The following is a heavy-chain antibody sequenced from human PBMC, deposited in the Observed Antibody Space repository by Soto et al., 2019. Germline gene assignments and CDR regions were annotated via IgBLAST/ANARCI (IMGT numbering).Heavy chain of an antibody. CDR3: ARVGKLGDSGYDYCDY. CDR1: GGTFSSYA. CDR2: IIPIFGTA. Sequence: QVQLVQSGAEVKKPGSSVKVSCKPSGGTFSSYAISWVRQAPGQGLESMGGIIPIFGTANYAQKFQGRVTITADESTSTADMELIRLRSEEAAVYYCARVGKLGDSGYDYCDYWGQGTLVTVSS. J-gene: IGHJ4*02. V-gene: IGHV1-69*01. D-gene: IGHD5-12*01.